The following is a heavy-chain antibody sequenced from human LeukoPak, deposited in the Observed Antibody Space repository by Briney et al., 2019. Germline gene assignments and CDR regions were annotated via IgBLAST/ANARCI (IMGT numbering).Heavy chain of an antibody. D-gene: IGHD5-18*01. CDR1: GFPFSSHG. J-gene: IGHJ4*02. CDR2: ISPGGPT. V-gene: IGHV3-23*01. Sequence: GGSLRLSCAGSGFPFSSHGMNWVRQAPGKGLEWVSGISPGGPTYYADSVKGRFTISRDDSKNTLYLQMNSLRAEDTAVYSCARDKTRGLGYSYSKSGNYFDYWGQGTLVTVSS. CDR3: ARDKTRGLGYSYSKSGNYFDY.